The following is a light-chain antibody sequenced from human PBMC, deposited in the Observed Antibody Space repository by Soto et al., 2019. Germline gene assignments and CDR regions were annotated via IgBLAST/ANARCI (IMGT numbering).Light chain of an antibody. CDR1: QSISSW. V-gene: IGKV1-5*03. CDR2: KAS. CDR3: QQYNSYPFT. J-gene: IGKJ3*01. Sequence: DLQMTQSPSTLSASVGDRVTITCRASQSISSWLAWYQQKPGKAPKLLIYKASSLESGVPSRFSGSGSGTDFTLTISSLQPDDFATYYCQQYNSYPFTFGPGTKVDIK.